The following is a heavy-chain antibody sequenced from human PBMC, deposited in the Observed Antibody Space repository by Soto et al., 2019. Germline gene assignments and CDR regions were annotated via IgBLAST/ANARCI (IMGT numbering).Heavy chain of an antibody. CDR1: GFTFSNYA. CDR2: VSGNGGST. CDR3: AKDLYRYCAGGSCYVFDY. V-gene: IGHV3-23*01. Sequence: EVQLLESGGGLVQPGGSLRLSCAASGFTFSNYAMSWVRQAPGKGLEWVSGVSGNGGSTSYADSVKGRFTISRDNSKNTLYLQMNSLRAEDTAIYYCAKDLYRYCAGGSCYVFDYWGQGALVTVSA. J-gene: IGHJ4*02. D-gene: IGHD2-15*01.